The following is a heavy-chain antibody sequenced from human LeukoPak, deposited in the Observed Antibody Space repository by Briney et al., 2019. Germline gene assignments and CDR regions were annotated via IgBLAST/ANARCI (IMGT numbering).Heavy chain of an antibody. Sequence: GGSLRLSCAASGSTLSSYWMHWVRQAPGKGLVWVSRISPDGSSTRYADSVEGRFTISRDNAKNTLDLQMNSLRAEDTAVYYCARGKDYAFDIWGQGTMVTVSS. CDR2: ISPDGSST. CDR1: GSTLSSYW. V-gene: IGHV3-74*01. CDR3: ARGKDYAFDI. D-gene: IGHD3-16*01. J-gene: IGHJ3*02.